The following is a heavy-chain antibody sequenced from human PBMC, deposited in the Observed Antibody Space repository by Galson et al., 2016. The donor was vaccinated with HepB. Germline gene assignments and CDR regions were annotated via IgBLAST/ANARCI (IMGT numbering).Heavy chain of an antibody. CDR2: IIPLFGAT. D-gene: IGHD3-3*01. Sequence: SVKVSCKASGGTFSNFAISWLRQAPGQGLEWLGGIIPLFGATNYAQKFQGRVTITTDKSTATVYMDLSSRRSEDTAVYYFARETLGGYYRSVDYWGQGTLVTVSS. CDR1: GGTFSNFA. J-gene: IGHJ4*02. V-gene: IGHV1-69*05. CDR3: ARETLGGYYRSVDY.